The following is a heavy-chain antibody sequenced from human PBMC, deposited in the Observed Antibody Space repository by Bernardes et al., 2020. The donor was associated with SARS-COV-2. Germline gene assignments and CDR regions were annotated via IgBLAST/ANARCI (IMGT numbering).Heavy chain of an antibody. CDR1: GGTFSSYA. V-gene: IGHV1-69*13. J-gene: IGHJ6*02. Sequence: SMKVYGKASGGTFSSYAISWVRQAPGQGLEWMGGMFPIFGTANYAQKFQGRVTITADESTSTDYMELSSLRSEDTAVYYCARVSYCGGDCYRLNSYYGMDVWGQGTTVTVSS. CDR3: ARVSYCGGDCYRLNSYYGMDV. D-gene: IGHD2-21*02. CDR2: MFPIFGTA.